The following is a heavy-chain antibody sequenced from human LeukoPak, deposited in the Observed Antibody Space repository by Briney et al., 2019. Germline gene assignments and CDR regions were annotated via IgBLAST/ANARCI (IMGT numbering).Heavy chain of an antibody. D-gene: IGHD3-3*01. CDR2: IYHSGST. J-gene: IGHJ4*02. V-gene: IGHV4-38-2*02. CDR1: GYSISSGYY. Sequence: SETLSLTCTVSGYSISSGYYWGWIRQPPGKGLEWIGSIYHSGSTYYNPSLKSRVTISVDTSKNQFSLKLSSVTAADTAVYYCARDDAGYDFWSGYYLNVRRYYFDYWGQGTLVTVSS. CDR3: ARDDAGYDFWSGYYLNVRRYYFDY.